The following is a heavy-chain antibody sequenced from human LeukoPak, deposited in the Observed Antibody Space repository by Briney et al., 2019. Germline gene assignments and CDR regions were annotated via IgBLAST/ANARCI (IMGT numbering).Heavy chain of an antibody. CDR1: GYTFTGYY. V-gene: IGHV1-2*02. Sequence: ASVKVSCKASGYTFTGYYMHWVRQAPGQGLEWMGWINPNSGGTNYAQKFQGRVTMTRDTSISTAYMELSRLRSDDTAVYYCARDHSNWNYAPDFWGQGTLVIVSS. CDR2: INPNSGGT. J-gene: IGHJ4*02. D-gene: IGHD1-7*01. CDR3: ARDHSNWNYAPDF.